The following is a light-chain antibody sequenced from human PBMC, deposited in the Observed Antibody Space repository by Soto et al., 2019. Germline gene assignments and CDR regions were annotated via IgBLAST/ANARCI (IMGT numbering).Light chain of an antibody. CDR2: TNS. V-gene: IGLV1-44*01. CDR1: SSNIGSNT. J-gene: IGLJ3*02. Sequence: QLVLTQPPSASGTPGQRVTISCSGSSSNIGSNTVNWYQQLPGTAPQLLIYTNSQRPSGVPDRFSGSKSGTSASLAISGLQSEDEADYYCAAWDASLNGWVFGGGTKLTVL. CDR3: AAWDASLNGWV.